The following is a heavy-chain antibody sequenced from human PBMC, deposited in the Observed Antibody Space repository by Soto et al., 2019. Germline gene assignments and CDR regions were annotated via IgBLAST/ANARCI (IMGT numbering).Heavy chain of an antibody. Sequence: QVQLVESGGGVVQSGRSLRLSCAASGFTFSTYGMHWVRQAPGKGLEWVAVIWNDGSNKYYGDSVKGRFTISRDDSKSTVYLEMNSLRVEDTAVYYSARDFESGYDPWGQGTLVIVSS. V-gene: IGHV3-33*01. CDR2: IWNDGSNK. CDR3: ARDFESGYDP. CDR1: GFTFSTYG. J-gene: IGHJ5*02. D-gene: IGHD5-12*01.